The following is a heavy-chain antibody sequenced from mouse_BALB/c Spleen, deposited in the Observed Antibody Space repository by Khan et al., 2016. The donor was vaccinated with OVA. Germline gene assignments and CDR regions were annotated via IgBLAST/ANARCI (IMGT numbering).Heavy chain of an antibody. V-gene: IGHV1-9*01. CDR3: ARVNYGSRDYFDY. CDR2: ILPGSGSR. J-gene: IGHJ2*01. D-gene: IGHD1-1*01. Sequence: QVQLKESGAELMKPGASVKISCKATGYTFSGYWLEWVKQRPGHGLEWIGEILPGSGSRNYNEKFKGKATFTADISSTTSYMQLSSLTSEDSAVYDSARVNYGSRDYFDYWGQGTTLTVSA. CDR1: GYTFSGYW.